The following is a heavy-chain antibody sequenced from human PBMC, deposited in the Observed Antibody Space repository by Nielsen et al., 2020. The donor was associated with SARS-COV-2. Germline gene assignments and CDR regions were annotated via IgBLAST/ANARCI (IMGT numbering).Heavy chain of an antibody. CDR2: IYYSGST. J-gene: IGHJ4*02. CDR3: ARDGMQLGMGY. D-gene: IGHD6-13*01. Sequence: SETLSLTCAVSGGFFSGYYWSWIRQFPGKGLEWIGYIYYSGSTFYNPSLRGRGTISLDTSKNQFSLKLNSVLAADTAVYYCARDGMQLGMGYWGQGTLVTVSS. V-gene: IGHV4-31*11. CDR1: GGFFSGYY.